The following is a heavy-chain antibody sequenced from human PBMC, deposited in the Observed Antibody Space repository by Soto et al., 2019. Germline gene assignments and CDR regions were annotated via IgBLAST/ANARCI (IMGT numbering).Heavy chain of an antibody. J-gene: IGHJ4*02. V-gene: IGHV4-30-4*02. Sequence: SETLSLTXTVSGGSMSSGDYYWSWIRQPPGKGLEWIGYIYYSGSTYYNPSLKIRVTISVDTSKNQFSLNLRSVTAADTALYYCARDLAAVPRAFDYWGRGTLVTVSS. CDR3: ARDLAAVPRAFDY. CDR2: IYYSGST. D-gene: IGHD6-13*01. CDR1: GGSMSSGDYY.